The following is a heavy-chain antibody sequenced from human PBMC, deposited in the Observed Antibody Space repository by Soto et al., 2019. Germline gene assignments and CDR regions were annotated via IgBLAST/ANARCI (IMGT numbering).Heavy chain of an antibody. D-gene: IGHD6-19*01. V-gene: IGHV3-9*01. CDR1: GFTFDDYA. CDR3: AKDRGLVLSFYFAY. J-gene: IGHJ4*02. CDR2: ISWNSGSI. Sequence: EVQLVESGGGLVQPGRSLRISCAASGFTFDDYAMHWVRQAPGKGLEWVSGISWNSGSIGYADSVKGRFTISRDNAKNSLYLQMNSLRAEDTALYYCAKDRGLVLSFYFAYWGQGTLVTVSS.